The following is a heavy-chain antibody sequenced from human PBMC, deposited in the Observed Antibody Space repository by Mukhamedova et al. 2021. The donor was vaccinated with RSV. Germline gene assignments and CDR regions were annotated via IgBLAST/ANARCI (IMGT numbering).Heavy chain of an antibody. V-gene: IGHV3-23*01. D-gene: IGHD3-22*01. J-gene: IGHJ3*02. Sequence: GRFTISRDNSKNTLYLQMNSLRAEDTAVYYCAKLISSYYYVVAFDIWGQGTMVTVSS. CDR3: AKLISSYYYVVAFDI.